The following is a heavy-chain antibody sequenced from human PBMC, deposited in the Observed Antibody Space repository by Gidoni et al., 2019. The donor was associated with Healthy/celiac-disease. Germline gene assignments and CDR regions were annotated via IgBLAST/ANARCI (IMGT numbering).Heavy chain of an antibody. CDR2: IWYDGSNK. CDR3: ARVPEASLGSDY. D-gene: IGHD6-6*01. CDR1: GFTFSSYG. J-gene: IGHJ4*02. Sequence: QVQLVESGGGVVQPGRSLRLSCAASGFTFSSYGMHWVRQAPGKGLEWVAVIWYDGSNKYYADSVKGRFTISRDNSKNTLYLQMNSLRAEDTAVYYCARVPEASLGSDYWGQGTLVTVSS. V-gene: IGHV3-33*01.